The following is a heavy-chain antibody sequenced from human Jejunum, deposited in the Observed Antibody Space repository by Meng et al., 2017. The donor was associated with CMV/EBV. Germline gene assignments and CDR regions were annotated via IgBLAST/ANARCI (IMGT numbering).Heavy chain of an antibody. CDR1: GGTFSEHY. J-gene: IGHJ4*02. V-gene: IGHV4-34*08. D-gene: IGHD6-13*01. CDR2: INHDGGT. Sequence: QVKVKPSGAGLLKPSETRSPTGSAYGGTFSEHYSSWSRQPPGKGLEWIGEINHDGGTHYNPSLKSRVTISVDTSKNQFSLKLRSVTAADTSVYYCVLYSNNIDYWGQGTLVTVSS. CDR3: VLYSNNIDY.